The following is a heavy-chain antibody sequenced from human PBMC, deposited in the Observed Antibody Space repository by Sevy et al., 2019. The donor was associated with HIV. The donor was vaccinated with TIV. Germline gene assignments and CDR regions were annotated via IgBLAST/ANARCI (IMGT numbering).Heavy chain of an antibody. V-gene: IGHV3-21*01. D-gene: IGHD1-26*01. Sequence: GGSLRLSRAASGFTFSSYGLSSYSMNWVRQAPGKGLEWVSSISSSSSYIFYADSVKGRFTISRDNAKNSVYLQMNSLRAEDTAVYYCARDRGVGTSSYGMDVWGQGTTVTVSS. CDR1: GFTFSSYGLSSYS. CDR2: ISSSSSYI. J-gene: IGHJ6*02. CDR3: ARDRGVGTSSYGMDV.